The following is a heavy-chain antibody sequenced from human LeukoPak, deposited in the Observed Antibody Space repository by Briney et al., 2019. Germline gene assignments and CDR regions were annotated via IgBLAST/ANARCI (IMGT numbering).Heavy chain of an antibody. V-gene: IGHV1-2*04. J-gene: IGHJ5*02. D-gene: IGHD4-23*01. Sequence: GSVKVSCKASGYTFTGYYMHWVRQAPGQGLEWMGWINPNSGGTNYAQKFQGWVTMTRDTSISTAYMELSRLRSDDTAVYYCARGGDGGLMGENWFDPWGQGTLVTVSS. CDR3: ARGGDGGLMGENWFDP. CDR1: GYTFTGYY. CDR2: INPNSGGT.